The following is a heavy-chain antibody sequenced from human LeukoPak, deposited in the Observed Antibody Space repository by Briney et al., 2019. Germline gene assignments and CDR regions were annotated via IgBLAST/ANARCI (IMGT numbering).Heavy chain of an antibody. J-gene: IGHJ5*02. D-gene: IGHD3-3*01. CDR2: IYTSGST. V-gene: IGHV4-61*02. CDR3: AREISSTIFGVVIRFDP. CDR1: GGSISSGSYY. Sequence: SSETLSLTCTVSGGSISSGSYYWSWIRQPAGKGLEWIGRIYTSGSTNYNPSLKSRVTISVDTSKNQFSLKLSSVTAADTAVYYCAREISSTIFGVVIRFDPWGQGTLVTVSS.